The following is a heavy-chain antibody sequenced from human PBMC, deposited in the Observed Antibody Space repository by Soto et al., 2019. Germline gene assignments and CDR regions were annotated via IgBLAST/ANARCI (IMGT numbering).Heavy chain of an antibody. CDR1: GGSISSSNW. V-gene: IGHV4-4*02. D-gene: IGHD3-22*01. CDR2: VYHSGST. Sequence: SETLSLTCAVSGGSISSSNWWSWVRQPPGKWLGWIGEVYHSGSTNYSPSLKSRVTISVDKSKSKFSLKLISVTVADTAVYYCARFSRITMIVVPTYWGLGTLVTVS. CDR3: ARFSRITMIVVPTY. J-gene: IGHJ4*02.